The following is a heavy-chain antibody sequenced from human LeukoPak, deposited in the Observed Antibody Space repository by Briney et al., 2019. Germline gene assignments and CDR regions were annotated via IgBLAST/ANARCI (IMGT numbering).Heavy chain of an antibody. J-gene: IGHJ4*02. CDR1: GFTFSSYA. V-gene: IGHV3-30-3*01. Sequence: GGSLRLSCAASGFTFSSYAMHWVRQAPGKGLEWVAVISYDGSNKYYADSVKGRFTISRDNSKNTLYLQMNSLRAEDTAVYYCASRGGYCSSTSCPLDYWGQGTLATVSS. D-gene: IGHD2-2*01. CDR2: ISYDGSNK. CDR3: ASRGGYCSSTSCPLDY.